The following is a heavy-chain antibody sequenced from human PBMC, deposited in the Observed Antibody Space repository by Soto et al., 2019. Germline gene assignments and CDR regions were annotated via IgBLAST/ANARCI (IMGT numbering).Heavy chain of an antibody. V-gene: IGHV1-18*04. CDR2: ISAYNGHT. Sequence: QVQLVQSGAEVKKPGASVKVSCKASGYTFTTYGISWVRQAPGQGLEWMGWISAYNGHTNYAQKLQGRVTMSTGTSASTAYMELRSLRSDDTAVYYCARESGTTYTPDYWGQGPLVTVSS. J-gene: IGHJ4*02. D-gene: IGHD1-7*01. CDR1: GYTFTTYG. CDR3: ARESGTTYTPDY.